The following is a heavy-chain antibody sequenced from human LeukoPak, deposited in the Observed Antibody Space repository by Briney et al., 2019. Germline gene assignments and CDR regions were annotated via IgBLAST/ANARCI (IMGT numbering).Heavy chain of an antibody. V-gene: IGHV3-23*01. D-gene: IGHD3-10*01. CDR2: ISDGGSST. Sequence: GGSLRLSCAASEFTFSTYGMGWVRQAPGKGLEWVSAISDGGSSTYYADSVKGRFTISRGNSKNTLYLQMSSLRAEDTAVYYCAKGYGSEHSYYYYYMDVWGKGTTVTISS. CDR3: AKGYGSEHSYYYYYMDV. CDR1: EFTFSTYG. J-gene: IGHJ6*03.